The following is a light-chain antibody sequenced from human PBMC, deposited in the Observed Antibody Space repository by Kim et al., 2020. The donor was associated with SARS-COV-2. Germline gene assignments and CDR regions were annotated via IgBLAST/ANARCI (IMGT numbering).Light chain of an antibody. CDR2: YDD. CDR3: HVLHSSSEHWV. CDR1: DIGARN. Sequence: SYELTQSLSVSAAPGKTATITCGGDDIGARNVHWYQQRPGQAPVLVIYYDDVRPSGTPERFSGSNSGDPATLTISRVEAGEEAAYYCHVLHSSSEHWVFG. V-gene: IGLV3-21*04. J-gene: IGLJ3*02.